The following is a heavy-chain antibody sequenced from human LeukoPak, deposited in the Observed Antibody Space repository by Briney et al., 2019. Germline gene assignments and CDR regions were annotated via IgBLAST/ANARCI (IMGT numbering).Heavy chain of an antibody. V-gene: IGHV3-23*01. CDR1: GFTFTSYA. CDR3: AKDKRYCSSTRFYIFFDY. J-gene: IGHJ4*02. Sequence: GGSLRLSCAASGFTFTSYAMSWIRQAPGKGLEWVSVISGSGDSTNYADSVKGRFTISRDNSKSTLYLQMNSLRAEDTAVYYCAKDKRYCSSTRFYIFFDYWGQETLVTVPS. CDR2: ISGSGDST. D-gene: IGHD2-2*01.